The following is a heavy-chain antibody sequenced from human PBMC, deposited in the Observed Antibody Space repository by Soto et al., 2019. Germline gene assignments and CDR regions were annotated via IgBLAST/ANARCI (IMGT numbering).Heavy chain of an antibody. CDR1: GGSISSYY. J-gene: IGHJ4*02. CDR2: IYYSGST. D-gene: IGHD4-17*01. Sequence: PSETLSLTCTVSGGSISSYYWSWIRQPPGKGLEWIGYIYYSGSTNYNPSLKSRVTISVDTSKNQFSLRLSSVTAADTAVYYCAGYGDYYYWGQGTLVTVSS. V-gene: IGHV4-59*01. CDR3: AGYGDYYY.